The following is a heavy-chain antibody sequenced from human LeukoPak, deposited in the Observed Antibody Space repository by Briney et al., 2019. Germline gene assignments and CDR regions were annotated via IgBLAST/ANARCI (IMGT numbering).Heavy chain of an antibody. CDR3: AKSAGYTFGYEDY. J-gene: IGHJ4*02. D-gene: IGHD5-18*01. CDR1: GFTFSSYA. Sequence: GGSLRLSCAASGFTFSSYAMTWVRQAPGKGLESVSTIIGTGSTTYYADSVKGRFTISRDNSKNTLYLQMNSLRADDTAVYYCAKSAGYTFGYEDYWGQGTLVTVSS. V-gene: IGHV3-23*01. CDR2: IIGTGSTT.